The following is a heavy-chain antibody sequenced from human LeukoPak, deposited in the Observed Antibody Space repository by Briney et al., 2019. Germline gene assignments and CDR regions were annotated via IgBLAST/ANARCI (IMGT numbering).Heavy chain of an antibody. Sequence: PSETLSLTCTVSGGSISSYYWSWIRQPAGNGLEWIGRIYTSGSTNYNPSLKSRVTMSVDTSKNQFSLKLSSVTAADTAVYYCARAYSGGEILDAFDIWGQGTMVTVSS. J-gene: IGHJ3*02. CDR3: ARAYSGGEILDAFDI. V-gene: IGHV4-4*07. CDR1: GGSISSYY. CDR2: IYTSGST. D-gene: IGHD1-26*01.